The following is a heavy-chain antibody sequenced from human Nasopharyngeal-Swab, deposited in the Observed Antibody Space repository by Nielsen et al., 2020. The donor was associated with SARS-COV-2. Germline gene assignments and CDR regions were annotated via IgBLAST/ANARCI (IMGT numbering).Heavy chain of an antibody. CDR1: GYTFTSYA. V-gene: IGHV7-4-1*02. CDR2: INTNTGNP. Sequence: ASVKVSCKASGYTFTSYAMNWVRQAPGQGLEWMGWINTNTGNPTYAQGFTGRFVFSLDTSVSTAYLQISSLKAEDTAVYYCARGVAQYFDWFPEGGDYYYYMDVWGKGTTVTVSS. D-gene: IGHD3-9*01. CDR3: ARGVAQYFDWFPEGGDYYYYMDV. J-gene: IGHJ6*03.